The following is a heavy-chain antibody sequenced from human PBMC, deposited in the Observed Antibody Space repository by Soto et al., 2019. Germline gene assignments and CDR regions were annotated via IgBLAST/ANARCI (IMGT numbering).Heavy chain of an antibody. CDR2: IYPGDSDT. V-gene: IGHV5-51*01. J-gene: IGHJ5*02. Sequence: GESLKISCKASGYSFSDYWIGWVRQMPGKGLEWMGIIYPGDSDTRYSPSFQGQVTISADKSISTTYLQWSSLKASDTAMYYCARRRQYCSTSSCRFDPWGQGTRVTVS. CDR1: GYSFSDYW. D-gene: IGHD2-2*01. CDR3: ARRRQYCSTSSCRFDP.